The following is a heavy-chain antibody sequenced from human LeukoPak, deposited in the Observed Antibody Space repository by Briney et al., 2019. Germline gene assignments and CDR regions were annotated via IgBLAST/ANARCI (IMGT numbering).Heavy chain of an antibody. CDR3: SRGPGYTYGYYYYYYMDV. CDR1: GGSISSYY. D-gene: IGHD5-18*01. Sequence: SETLSLTCTVSGGSISSYYWSWIRQPPGKGLEWIGFIHDSGSTNYNPSLKSRVTISVDTSKNQFSLKLSSVTAADTAVYYCSRGPGYTYGYYYYYYMDVWGKGTTVTISS. J-gene: IGHJ6*03. V-gene: IGHV4-59*01. CDR2: IHDSGST.